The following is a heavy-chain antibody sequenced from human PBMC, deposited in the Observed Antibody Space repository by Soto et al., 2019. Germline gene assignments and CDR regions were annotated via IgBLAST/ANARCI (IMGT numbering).Heavy chain of an antibody. Sequence: GGSLRLSCASSGFTFSSYSRNWVRQAPGKGLEWVSSISSSSSYIYYADSVKGRFTISRDNAKNSLYLQMNSLRAEDTAVYYCARDLPYPYMTLYGMDVLGQGTTVTVSS. CDR2: ISSSSSYI. V-gene: IGHV3-21*01. CDR3: ARDLPYPYMTLYGMDV. J-gene: IGHJ6*02. CDR1: GFTFSSYS.